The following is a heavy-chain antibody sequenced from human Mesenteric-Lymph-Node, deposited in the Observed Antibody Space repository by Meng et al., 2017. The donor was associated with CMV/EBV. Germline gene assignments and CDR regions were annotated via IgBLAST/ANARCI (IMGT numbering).Heavy chain of an antibody. CDR1: GGSISTHY. Sequence: SETLSLTCTVSGGSISTHYWSWVRQPPGKGLQWIGYIYNSGRTNYDASLKSRVTMSLDTSKNQFSLKLTSVTAADTALYYCAREIYAAAGILDSWGQGTLVTVSS. V-gene: IGHV4-59*11. CDR3: AREIYAAAGILDS. D-gene: IGHD6-13*01. J-gene: IGHJ4*02. CDR2: IYNSGRT.